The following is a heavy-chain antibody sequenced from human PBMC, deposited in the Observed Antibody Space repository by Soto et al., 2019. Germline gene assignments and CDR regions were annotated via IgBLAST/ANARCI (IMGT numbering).Heavy chain of an antibody. V-gene: IGHV4-34*01. J-gene: IGHJ4*02. CDR1: NGSFMGYY. D-gene: IGHD3-3*01. CDR2: INHFGSP. CDR3: ASLNGGRFLDKGDY. Sequence: QVQLHQWGAGLLKPSETLSLTCGVYNGSFMGYYWTWVRQPPGKGLEWIGEINHFGSPNYNPSLKSRVAISIDTSKHQFSLSLRSLTAADTAIYYCASLNGGRFLDKGDYWGQGILVTVS.